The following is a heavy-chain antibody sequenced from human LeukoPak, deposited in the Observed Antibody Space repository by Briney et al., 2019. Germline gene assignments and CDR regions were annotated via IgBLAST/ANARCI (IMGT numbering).Heavy chain of an antibody. V-gene: IGHV3-30*04. CDR2: ISYDGSNK. CDR3: ARSEGVAGAMWAYDI. Sequence: GRSLRLSCAASGFTFSNYAMHWVRQAPGKGLEWVAVISYDGSNKYYADSVKGRFTISRDSSKNTLYLQMNSLRAEDTAVYYCARSEGVAGAMWAYDIWGQGTMVTVSS. J-gene: IGHJ3*02. CDR1: GFTFSNYA. D-gene: IGHD6-19*01.